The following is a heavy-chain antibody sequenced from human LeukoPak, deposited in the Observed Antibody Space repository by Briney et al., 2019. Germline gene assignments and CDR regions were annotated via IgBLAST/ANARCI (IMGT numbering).Heavy chain of an antibody. D-gene: IGHD3-22*01. CDR2: ISWDSGSI. J-gene: IGHJ4*02. V-gene: IGHV3-9*03. CDR1: GFTFDDYA. CDR3: AKDNYYDSSGYLDY. Sequence: GGSLRLSCAASGFTFDDYAMHWVRQAPGKGLEWVSGISWDSGSIGYADSVKGRFTISRDNAKNSLYLQMNSLRAEDMALYYCAKDNYYDSSGYLDYWGQGTLVTVSS.